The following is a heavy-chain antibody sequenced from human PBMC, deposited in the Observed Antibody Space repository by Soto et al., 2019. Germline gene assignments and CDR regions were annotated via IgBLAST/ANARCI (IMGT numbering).Heavy chain of an antibody. Sequence: SETLSLTCAVYGVSFIVYYWSWIRQLPGKGLEWIGEINHSGSTNYNPSLKSRVTISVDTSKNQFSLKLSSVTAADTAVYYCARGRYYYGSGSYPENWFDPWGQGTLVTVSS. CDR3: ARGRYYYGSGSYPENWFDP. D-gene: IGHD3-10*01. CDR2: INHSGST. V-gene: IGHV4-34*01. CDR1: GVSFIVYY. J-gene: IGHJ5*02.